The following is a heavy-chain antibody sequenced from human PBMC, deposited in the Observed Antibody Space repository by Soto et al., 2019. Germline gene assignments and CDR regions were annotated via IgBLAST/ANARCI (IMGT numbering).Heavy chain of an antibody. D-gene: IGHD6-19*01. CDR2: ISYDGGNK. CDR3: AKDPGGQAVALDY. Sequence: QVQLVESGGGVVQPGRSLRLSCAASGFTFSSYGMHWVRQAPGKGLEWVAVISYDGGNKYYADSVKGRFTISRDNSKNTLYLQMNSLRAEDTAVYYCAKDPGGQAVALDYWGQGTLVTVSS. J-gene: IGHJ4*02. CDR1: GFTFSSYG. V-gene: IGHV3-30*18.